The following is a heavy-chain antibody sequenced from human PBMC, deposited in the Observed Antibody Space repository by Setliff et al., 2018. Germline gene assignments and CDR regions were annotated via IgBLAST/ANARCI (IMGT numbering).Heavy chain of an antibody. D-gene: IGHD3-9*01. CDR3: VREGLYDILTGYSLPTPFDP. J-gene: IGHJ5*02. V-gene: IGHV4-34*01. CDR2: INHSGST. CDR1: GGSFGNYY. Sequence: PSETLSLTCAVYGGSFGNYYWSWIRQPPGKGLEWIGEINHSGSTNYSPSLKSRVTISVDTSKNQFSLKLSSVTAADTAVYYCVREGLYDILTGYSLPTPFDPWGQGTLVTVSS.